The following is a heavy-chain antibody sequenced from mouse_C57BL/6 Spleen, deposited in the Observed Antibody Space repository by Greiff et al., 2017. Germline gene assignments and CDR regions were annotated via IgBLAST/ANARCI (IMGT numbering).Heavy chain of an antibody. CDR1: GYSITSGYY. CDR3: ASDYYGSRYAMDY. J-gene: IGHJ4*01. V-gene: IGHV3-6*01. D-gene: IGHD1-1*01. Sequence: EVKLMESGPGLVKPSQSLSLTCSVTGYSITSGYYWNWIRQFPGNKLEWMGYISYDGSNNYNPSLKNRISITRDTSKNQFFLKLNSVTTEDTATYYCASDYYGSRYAMDYWGQGTSVTVSS. CDR2: ISYDGSN.